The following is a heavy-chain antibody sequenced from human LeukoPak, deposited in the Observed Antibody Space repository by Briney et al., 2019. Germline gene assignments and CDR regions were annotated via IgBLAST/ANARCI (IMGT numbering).Heavy chain of an antibody. D-gene: IGHD2-2*01. Sequence: GVSLRLSCAASGFTFSNYAMIWLRQAPGKGLEWVSTVSAGSTTYYADSVKGRFTISRDNSKNTLYLQMKSLRAEDTAVYYCTKGQPMFDYWGQGTLVTVSS. J-gene: IGHJ4*02. CDR1: GFTFSNYA. CDR2: VSAGSTT. V-gene: IGHV3-23*01. CDR3: TKGQPMFDY.